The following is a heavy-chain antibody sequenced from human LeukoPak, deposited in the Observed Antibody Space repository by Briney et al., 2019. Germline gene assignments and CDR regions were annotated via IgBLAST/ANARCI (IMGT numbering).Heavy chain of an antibody. D-gene: IGHD1-26*01. Sequence: PGGSLRLSCAASGFTFSDYYMSWIRQAPGKGLEWVSYISSSASTIYYADSVRGRFTISMDNAKNSLYLQMNSLRAEDTAVYYCARDGRGLHAFDIWGQGTMVTVSS. V-gene: IGHV3-11*01. CDR1: GFTFSDYY. CDR3: ARDGRGLHAFDI. J-gene: IGHJ3*02. CDR2: ISSSASTI.